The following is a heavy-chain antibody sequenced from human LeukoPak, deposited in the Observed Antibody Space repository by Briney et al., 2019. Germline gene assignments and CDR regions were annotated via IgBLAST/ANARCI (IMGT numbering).Heavy chain of an antibody. V-gene: IGHV4-34*01. CDR1: GGSFSGYY. CDR3: ARGDYYDSSGYYGY. J-gene: IGHJ4*02. D-gene: IGHD3-22*01. Sequence: SETLSLTCGVYGGSFSGYYWSWIRQPPGKGLEWIGEINHSGSTNYNPSLKSRVTISVDTSKNQFSLKLSSVTAADTTVYYCARGDYYDSSGYYGYWGQGTLVTVSS. CDR2: INHSGST.